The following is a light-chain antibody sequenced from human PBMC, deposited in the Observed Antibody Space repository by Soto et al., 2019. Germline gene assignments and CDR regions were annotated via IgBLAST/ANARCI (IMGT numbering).Light chain of an antibody. CDR2: GVS. J-gene: IGKJ2*01. CDR3: QQFCTSPT. CDR1: QSVSSSY. V-gene: IGKV3-20*01. Sequence: EIVLTQSPDTLSLSPGERATLSCRASQSVSSSYLAWYQKKPGQAPRLLIYGVSSRATGIPDRFSGSGSGTDFTLTISRLEPEDFAVYYCQQFCTSPTFGQGTKLEIK.